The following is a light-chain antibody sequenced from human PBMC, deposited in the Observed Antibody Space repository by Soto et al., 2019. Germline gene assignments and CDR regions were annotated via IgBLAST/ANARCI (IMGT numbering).Light chain of an antibody. CDR2: DVS. CDR1: SSDVGGYNY. Sequence: QSVLTQPRSVSGSPGRSVTISCTGTSSDVGGYNYVSWYQQHPGKAPKLMIYDVSKRPSGVPDRFSGSKSGNTASLTISGLQAEDEADYYCCSYAGSSFYVFGTGTKVTVL. CDR3: CSYAGSSFYV. V-gene: IGLV2-11*01. J-gene: IGLJ1*01.